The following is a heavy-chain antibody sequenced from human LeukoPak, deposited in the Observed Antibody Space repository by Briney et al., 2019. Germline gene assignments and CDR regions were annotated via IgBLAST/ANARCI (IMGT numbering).Heavy chain of an antibody. J-gene: IGHJ4*02. CDR1: GFTFSSYA. CDR2: ISYDGSNK. D-gene: IGHD4/OR15-4a*01. V-gene: IGHV3-30*04. Sequence: GGSLRLSCAASGFTFSSYAMHWVRQAPGKGPEWVAVISYDGSNKYYADSVKGRFTISRDNSKNTLYLQMNSLRAGDTAVYYCARDVGAGFDYWGQGTLVTVSS. CDR3: ARDVGAGFDY.